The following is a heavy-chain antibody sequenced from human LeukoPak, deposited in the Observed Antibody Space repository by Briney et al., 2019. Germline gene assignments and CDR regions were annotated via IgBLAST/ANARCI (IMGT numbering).Heavy chain of an antibody. Sequence: PSETLSLTCAVYGGSFSGYYWSWIRQPPGKGLEWIGEINHSGSTNYNPSLKSRVTMSVDTSKNQFSLKLSSVTAADTAVYYCARRRWLQFPWYFDLWGRGTLVTVSS. D-gene: IGHD5-24*01. CDR3: ARRRWLQFPWYFDL. V-gene: IGHV4-34*01. J-gene: IGHJ2*01. CDR1: GGSFSGYY. CDR2: INHSGST.